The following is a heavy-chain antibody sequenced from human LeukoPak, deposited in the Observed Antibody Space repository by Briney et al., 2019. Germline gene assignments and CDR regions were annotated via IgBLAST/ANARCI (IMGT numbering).Heavy chain of an antibody. CDR3: AIGGCSSTSCYVSGMDV. CDR2: IYSGGST. CDR1: GFTVSSNY. D-gene: IGHD2-2*01. J-gene: IGHJ6*02. Sequence: PGGSLRLSCAASGFTVSSNYMSWVRQAPGKGLEWVSVIYSGGSTYYADSVKGRFTISRDNSKNTLYLQMNSLRAEDTAVYYCAIGGCSSTSCYVSGMDVWGQGTTVTVSS. V-gene: IGHV3-66*01.